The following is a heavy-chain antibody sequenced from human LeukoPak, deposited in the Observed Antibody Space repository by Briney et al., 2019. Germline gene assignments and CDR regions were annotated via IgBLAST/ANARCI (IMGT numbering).Heavy chain of an antibody. CDR1: GGTFSSYT. V-gene: IGHV1-69*04. D-gene: IGHD6-6*01. J-gene: IGHJ4*02. CDR3: ARDRSSFSFDY. Sequence: ASVKVSCKASGGTFSSYTISWVRQAPGQGLEWMGRIIPILGIANYAQKFQSRVTITADKSTSTAYMELSSLRSEDTAVYYCARDRSSFSFDYWGQGTLVTVSS. CDR2: IIPILGIA.